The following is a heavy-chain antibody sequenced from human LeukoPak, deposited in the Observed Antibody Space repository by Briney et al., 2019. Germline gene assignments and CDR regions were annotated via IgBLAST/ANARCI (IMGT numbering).Heavy chain of an antibody. CDR1: GFTHRSYW. J-gene: IGHJ4*02. V-gene: IGHV3-20*04. D-gene: IGHD3-10*01. Sequence: GGTLRLFCAASGFTHRSYWMNWVRQAPGKGRVWGFGINYNGGSTGYADSVKGRFTISRDNAKNSLYLQMNSLRAEDTALYYCARDGYYGSGSYYKDWGQGTLVTVSS. CDR2: INYNGGST. CDR3: ARDGYYGSGSYYKD.